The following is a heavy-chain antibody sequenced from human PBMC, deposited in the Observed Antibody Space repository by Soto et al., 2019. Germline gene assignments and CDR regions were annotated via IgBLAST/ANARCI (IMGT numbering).Heavy chain of an antibody. Sequence: SVKVSCKASGGTFSSYTISWVRQAPGQGLEWMGRIIPILGIANYAQKFQGRATITADKSTSTAYMELSSLRSEDTALYYCAREIRSGALDYWGQGTLVTVSS. CDR1: GGTFSSYT. V-gene: IGHV1-69*04. CDR3: AREIRSGALDY. J-gene: IGHJ4*02. D-gene: IGHD1-26*01. CDR2: IIPILGIA.